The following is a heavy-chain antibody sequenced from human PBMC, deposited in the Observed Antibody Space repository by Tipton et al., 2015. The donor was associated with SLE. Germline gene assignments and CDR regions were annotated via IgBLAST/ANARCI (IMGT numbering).Heavy chain of an antibody. D-gene: IGHD3-3*01. CDR1: GGSIDYHY. CDR3: ARGFLEMFDP. Sequence: QLVQSGAEVKPSETLSLTCTVSGGSIDYHYWSWIRQTPGKGLEYIGFIHYSGKTDSHPSLKSRVTMSVDTSKNQFSLRLSSVTTADTAVYYCARGFLEMFDPWGPGTLVTVSS. CDR2: IHYSGKT. J-gene: IGHJ5*02. V-gene: IGHV4-59*11.